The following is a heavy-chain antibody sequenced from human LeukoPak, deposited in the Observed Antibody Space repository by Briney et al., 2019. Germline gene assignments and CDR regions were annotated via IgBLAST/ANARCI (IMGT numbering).Heavy chain of an antibody. CDR2: IKQDGSEK. J-gene: IGHJ4*02. D-gene: IGHD3-9*01. CDR3: ARDGDLGWYYDILTGYQTPYYFDY. CDR1: GFTFSSYW. Sequence: GGSLRLSCAASGFTFSSYWMSWVRQAPGKGLEWVANIKQDGSEKYYVDSVKGRFTISRDNAKNSLYLQMNSLRAEDTAVYYCARDGDLGWYYDILTGYQTPYYFDYWGQGTLVTVSS. V-gene: IGHV3-7*01.